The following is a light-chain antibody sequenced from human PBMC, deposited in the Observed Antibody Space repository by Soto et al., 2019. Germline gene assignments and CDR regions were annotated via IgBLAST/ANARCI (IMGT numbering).Light chain of an antibody. J-gene: IGLJ2*01. Sequence: QSALTQPASVSGSPGQSITISCTGTSSDVGSYNLVSWYQHHPGKAPKLMIYEGSKRPSGVSNRFSGSKSGNTASLTISGLKAEDEADYYCCSYAGSSTLVFGGGTKVTVL. V-gene: IGLV2-23*01. CDR2: EGS. CDR1: SSDVGSYNL. CDR3: CSYAGSSTLV.